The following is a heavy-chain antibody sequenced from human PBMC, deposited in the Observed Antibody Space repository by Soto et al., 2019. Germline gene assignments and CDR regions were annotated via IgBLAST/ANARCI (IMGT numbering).Heavy chain of an antibody. Sequence: GGSLRLSCAASGFTFGSYGMHWVRQAPGKGLEWVAVISYDGSNKYYADSVKGRFTISRDNSKNTLYLQMNSLRAEDTAVYYCAKGSNLGIVGASDYWGQGTLVTVSS. J-gene: IGHJ4*02. CDR1: GFTFGSYG. CDR3: AKGSNLGIVGASDY. V-gene: IGHV3-30*18. CDR2: ISYDGSNK. D-gene: IGHD1-26*01.